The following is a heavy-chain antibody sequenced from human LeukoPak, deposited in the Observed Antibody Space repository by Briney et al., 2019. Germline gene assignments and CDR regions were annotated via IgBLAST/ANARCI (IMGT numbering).Heavy chain of an antibody. CDR1: GGSISGTTYY. CDR2: MSYSGST. V-gene: IGHV4-39*01. J-gene: IGHJ4*02. Sequence: SETLSLTCTVSGGSISGTTYYWGWIRQPPGKGLDWIGGMSYSGSTHYNPSLKSRVAISVDTSKNQFSLNLNSVTAADTAMYYCARIRATGLPDYWGQGTLLTVSS. D-gene: IGHD1-1*01. CDR3: ARIRATGLPDY.